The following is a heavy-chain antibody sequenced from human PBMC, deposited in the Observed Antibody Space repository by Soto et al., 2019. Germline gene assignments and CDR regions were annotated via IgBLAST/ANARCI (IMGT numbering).Heavy chain of an antibody. CDR1: GGTFSSYA. CDR2: IIPIFGTA. J-gene: IGHJ6*02. CDR3: AADYDFWSGYYAYYGMDV. V-gene: IGHV1-69*06. D-gene: IGHD3-3*01. Sequence: QVQLVQSGAEVKKPGSSVKVSCKASGGTFSSYAISWVRQAPGQGLEWMGGIIPIFGTANYAQKFQGRVTITADKSTSTAYMELSSLRSEDTAVYYCAADYDFWSGYYAYYGMDVWGQGTTFTVSS.